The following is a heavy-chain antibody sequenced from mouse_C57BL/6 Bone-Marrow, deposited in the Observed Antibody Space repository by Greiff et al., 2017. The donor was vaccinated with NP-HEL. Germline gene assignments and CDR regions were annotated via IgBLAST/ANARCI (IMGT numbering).Heavy chain of an antibody. CDR3: AKTGWLLLAY. J-gene: IGHJ3*01. D-gene: IGHD2-3*01. V-gene: IGHV3-6*01. CDR2: ISYDGSN. CDR1: GYSITSGYY. Sequence: EVKLQESGPGLVKPSQSLSLTCSVTGYSITSGYYWNWIRQFPGNKLEWMGYISYDGSNNYNPSLKNRISITRDTSKNQFFLKLNSVTTEDTATYYCAKTGWLLLAYWGQGTLVTVSA.